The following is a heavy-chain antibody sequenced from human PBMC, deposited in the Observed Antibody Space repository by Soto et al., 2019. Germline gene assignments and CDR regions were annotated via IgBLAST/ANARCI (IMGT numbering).Heavy chain of an antibody. CDR2: MRSKVYGGAT. Sequence: PGGSLRLSCTASGLTVGDYAMCWFRQAPGKGLEWVGFMRSKVYGGATEYATSVKGRFTMSRDDARNIAYLQMNSLKTEDTALYFCSREIGGGYNYNAFDIWGQGTMVTVSS. D-gene: IGHD5-12*01. V-gene: IGHV3-49*03. J-gene: IGHJ3*02. CDR3: SREIGGGYNYNAFDI. CDR1: GLTVGDYA.